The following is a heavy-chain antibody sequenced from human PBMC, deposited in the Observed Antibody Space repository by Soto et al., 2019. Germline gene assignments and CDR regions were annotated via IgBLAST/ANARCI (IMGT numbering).Heavy chain of an antibody. CDR3: TEGSGSYGGNYDY. Sequence: LVESGGGWVQPGRSLRLSCAASGFDFDSYAMNWVRQSPEKGLEWVACISWNSGIVAYADSARGRFTISRDNARNSLFLQMDSLRPEDSALYYCTEGSGSYGGNYDYWGQGTLVTVSS. D-gene: IGHD5-12*01. CDR2: ISWNSGIV. J-gene: IGHJ4*02. CDR1: GFDFDSYA. V-gene: IGHV3-9*01.